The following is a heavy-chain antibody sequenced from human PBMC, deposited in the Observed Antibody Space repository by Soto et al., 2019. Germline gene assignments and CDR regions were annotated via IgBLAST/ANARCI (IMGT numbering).Heavy chain of an antibody. Sequence: GGSLRLSCAASGFTFSSYAMSWVRQAPGKGLEWVSGIRGSGGSTYYADSVKGRFTISRDNSKNTLYLQMNSLRAEDTAVYYCAKDQDDYGDYVLDYWGQGTLVTVSS. D-gene: IGHD4-17*01. CDR2: IRGSGGST. CDR1: GFTFSSYA. CDR3: AKDQDDYGDYVLDY. J-gene: IGHJ4*02. V-gene: IGHV3-23*01.